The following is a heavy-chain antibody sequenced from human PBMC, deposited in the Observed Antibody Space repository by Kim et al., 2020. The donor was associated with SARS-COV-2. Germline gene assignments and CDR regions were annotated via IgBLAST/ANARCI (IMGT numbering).Heavy chain of an antibody. CDR1: GGSFSGYY. Sequence: SETLSLTCAVYGGSFSGYYWSWIRQPPGKGLELIGEINHSGSTNYNPSLKSRVTISVDTSKNQFSLKLSSVTAADTAVYYYARSGEGDYDYYYYYMDVWG. D-gene: IGHD4-17*01. J-gene: IGHJ6*03. CDR2: INHSGST. CDR3: ARSGEGDYDYYYYYMDV. V-gene: IGHV4-34*01.